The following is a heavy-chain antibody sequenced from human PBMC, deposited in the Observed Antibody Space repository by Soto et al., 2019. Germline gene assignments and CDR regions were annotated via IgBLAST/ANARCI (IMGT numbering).Heavy chain of an antibody. CDR3: ARANYFDY. J-gene: IGHJ4*02. Sequence: SETLSLTCAVSGDSISSMNWWSWVRQPPGKGLEWIGEIHHSGSTNYNPSLKSRVTISVEKSKNQFSLKLSSVTAADTAVYYCARANYFDYWGQGTLVTVSS. CDR1: GDSISSMNW. CDR2: IHHSGST. V-gene: IGHV4-4*02.